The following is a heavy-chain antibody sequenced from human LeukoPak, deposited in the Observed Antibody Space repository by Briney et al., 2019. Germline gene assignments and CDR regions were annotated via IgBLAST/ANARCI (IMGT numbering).Heavy chain of an antibody. J-gene: IGHJ5*02. CDR2: ISNDGSAT. CDR1: GLTFSNFG. Sequence: RAGGSLRLSCVASGLTFSNFGMHWVRQAPGMGLEWVALISNDGSATNYADSVKGRFTISRDNSKNTLYLQMNSLRAEDTAVYYCAKAENDIRTVAAANDPWGQGTLVTVSS. V-gene: IGHV3-30*12. D-gene: IGHD6-13*01. CDR3: AKAENDIRTVAAANDP.